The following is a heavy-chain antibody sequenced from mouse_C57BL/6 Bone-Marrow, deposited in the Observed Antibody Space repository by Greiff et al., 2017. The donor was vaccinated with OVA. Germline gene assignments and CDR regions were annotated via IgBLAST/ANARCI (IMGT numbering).Heavy chain of an antibody. CDR3: ASSLITTEAMDY. V-gene: IGHV1-80*01. D-gene: IGHD1-1*01. Sequence: QVQLKQSGAELVKPGASVKISCKASGYAFSSYWMNWVKQRPGKGLEWIGQIYPGDGDTNYNGKFKGKATLTADKSSSTAYMQLSSLTSEDSAVYFCASSLITTEAMDYWGQGTSVTVSS. CDR2: IYPGDGDT. CDR1: GYAFSSYW. J-gene: IGHJ4*01.